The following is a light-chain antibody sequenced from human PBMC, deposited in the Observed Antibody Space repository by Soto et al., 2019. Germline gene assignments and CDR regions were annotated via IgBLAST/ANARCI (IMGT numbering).Light chain of an antibody. CDR1: QSVLYSSNNENY. J-gene: IGKJ1*01. Sequence: DIVMTQSPDSLAVSLGERATINCKSSQSVLYSSNNENYLAWYQQKPGQPPKLLIYWASTRESGVPDRFSGSGSGTDFTLTIRSLQAEDVAVYYCQQYYKTPPTFGQGTKVEIK. CDR3: QQYYKTPPT. V-gene: IGKV4-1*01. CDR2: WAS.